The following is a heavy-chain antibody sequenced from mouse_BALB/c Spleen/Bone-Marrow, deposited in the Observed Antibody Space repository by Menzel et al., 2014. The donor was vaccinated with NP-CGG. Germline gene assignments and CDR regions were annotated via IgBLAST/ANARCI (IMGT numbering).Heavy chain of an antibody. J-gene: IGHJ2*01. CDR3: ARYYYGSSLFDY. V-gene: IGHV14-3*02. CDR1: GFNIXDTY. CDR2: IDPANGNT. Sequence: VQLQQPGAELVKPGASVKLSCTASGFNIXDTYMHWVKQRPEQGLEWIGRIDPANGNTKYDPKFQGKATITADTSSNTAYLQPSSLTSEDTAVYYCARYYYGSSLFDYWGQGTTLTVSS. D-gene: IGHD1-1*01.